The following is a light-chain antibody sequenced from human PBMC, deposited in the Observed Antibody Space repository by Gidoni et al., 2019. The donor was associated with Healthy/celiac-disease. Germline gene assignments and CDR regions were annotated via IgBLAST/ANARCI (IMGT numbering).Light chain of an antibody. Sequence: PVLTQPTSLSASPGASARFTCTLRSGINVGTYRIYWYQQKPGSLPRYILRYKSDSDKQQGSGVPSRFAGSKDVSTNAVLLLISGLQSEDEADYYWAIGYSSAVVCGGGTKRTVL. CDR3: AIGYSSAVV. V-gene: IGLV5-39*01. CDR2: YKSDSDK. J-gene: IGLJ2*01. CDR1: SGINVGTYR.